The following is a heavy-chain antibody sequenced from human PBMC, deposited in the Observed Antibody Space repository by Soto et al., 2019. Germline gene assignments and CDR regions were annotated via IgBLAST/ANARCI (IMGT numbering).Heavy chain of an antibody. CDR3: AKDREAYYYDSSGYYH. Sequence: LRLSCAASGFTFSSYAMSWVRQAPGKGLEWVSAISGSGGSTYYADSVKGRFTISRDNSKNTLYLQMNSLRAEDTAVYYCAKDREAYYYDSSGYYHWGQGTLVTVSS. CDR2: ISGSGGST. J-gene: IGHJ5*02. D-gene: IGHD3-22*01. V-gene: IGHV3-23*01. CDR1: GFTFSSYA.